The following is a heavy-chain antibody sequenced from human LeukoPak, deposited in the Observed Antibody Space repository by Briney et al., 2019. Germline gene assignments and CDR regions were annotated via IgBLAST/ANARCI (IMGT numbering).Heavy chain of an antibody. CDR3: ARATTTVTTDWFDP. Sequence: GGSLRLSGAASGFTFSDYYMSWIRQAPGKGLEWVSYISSSSSYTNYADSVKGRFTISRDNAKNSLYLQMNSLRAEDTAVYYCARATTTVTTDWFDPWGQGTLVTVSS. CDR2: ISSSSSYT. J-gene: IGHJ5*02. D-gene: IGHD4-17*01. V-gene: IGHV3-11*06. CDR1: GFTFSDYY.